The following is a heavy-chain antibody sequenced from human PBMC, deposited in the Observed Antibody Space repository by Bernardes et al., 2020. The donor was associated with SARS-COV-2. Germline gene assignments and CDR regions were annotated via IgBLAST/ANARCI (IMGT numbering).Heavy chain of an antibody. CDR3: ARGAASYGYSWEVPSEY. CDR1: GGSFSDNY. CDR2: LNPSGGT. D-gene: IGHD5-18*01. J-gene: IGHJ4*02. Sequence: SETLSLTCSVYGGSFSDNYSTWLRQSPGKGLEWIGELNPSGGTNCNASLKSRVTISMDTSKKQFSLQLTSVTAADTAVYYCARGAASYGYSWEVPSEYWGQGILVTVAS. V-gene: IGHV4-34*01.